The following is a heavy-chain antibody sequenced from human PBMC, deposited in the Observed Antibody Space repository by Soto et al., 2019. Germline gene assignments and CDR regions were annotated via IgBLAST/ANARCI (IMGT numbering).Heavy chain of an antibody. V-gene: IGHV1-18*01. CDR1: GYTFSRYG. CDR2: VSGYNGDT. CDR3: AKNGRPPYYYYGMDV. J-gene: IGHJ6*02. D-gene: IGHD2-8*01. Sequence: QGQLVQSGPEVKKPGASVKVSCKASGYTFSRYGISWVRQAPGQGLEWMGWVSGYNGDTKYAQKVQCRVTMTIDTSTYTAYMELRSLTSDDTAKYYCAKNGRPPYYYYGMDVWGQGTTVTVSS.